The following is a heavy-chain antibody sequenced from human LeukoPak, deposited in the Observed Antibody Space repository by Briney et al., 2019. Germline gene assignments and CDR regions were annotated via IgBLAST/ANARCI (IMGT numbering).Heavy chain of an antibody. CDR3: ARGKYSYAYFGAYYFDY. V-gene: IGHV7-4-1*02. D-gene: IGHD5-18*01. CDR2: INTNTGNP. CDR1: GYTFTTYA. Sequence: ASVKVSCKASGYTFTTYAMNWVRQAPGQGLEWMGWINTNTGNPTYAQGFTGRFVFSLDTSVSTAYLQISSLKAEDTAVYYCARGKYSYAYFGAYYFDYWGQGTLVTVSS. J-gene: IGHJ4*02.